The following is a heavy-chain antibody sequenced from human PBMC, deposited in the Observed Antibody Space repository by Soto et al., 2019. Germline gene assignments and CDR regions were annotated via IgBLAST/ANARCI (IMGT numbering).Heavy chain of an antibody. Sequence: PGGSLRLSCAASGFTFKIYALHWVRQAPGKGLEWVAVISFDGDKKFYADSVKGRFTISRDNFKNTLYLQMDNLRVEDAGLYFCAREDDYNYRYFNYGVDVWGQGTTVTVSS. CDR1: GFTFKIYA. J-gene: IGHJ6*02. CDR3: AREDDYNYRYFNYGVDV. D-gene: IGHD5-12*01. V-gene: IGHV3-30-3*01. CDR2: ISFDGDKK.